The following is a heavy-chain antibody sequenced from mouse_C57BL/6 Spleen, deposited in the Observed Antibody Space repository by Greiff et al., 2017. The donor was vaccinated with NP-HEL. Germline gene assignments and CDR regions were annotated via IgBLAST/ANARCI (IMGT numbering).Heavy chain of an antibody. CDR3: ARRSRNWDYFDY. Sequence: EVQLHQSGPELVKPGASVKISCKASGYTFTDYYMNWVKQSHGKSLEWIGDINPNNGGTSYNQKFKGKATLTVDKSSSTAYMELRSLTSEDSAVYYCARRSRNWDYFDYWGQGTTLTVSS. V-gene: IGHV1-26*01. D-gene: IGHD4-1*01. CDR1: GYTFTDYY. J-gene: IGHJ2*01. CDR2: INPNNGGT.